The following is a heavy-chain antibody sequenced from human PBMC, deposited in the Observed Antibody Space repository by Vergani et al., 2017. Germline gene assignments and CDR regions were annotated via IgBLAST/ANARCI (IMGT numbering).Heavy chain of an antibody. CDR1: GFTFSSYG. Sequence: QVQLVESGGGVVQPGRSLRLSCAASGFTFSSYGMHWVRQAPGKGLEWVAVICYDGSNKYYADSVTGRFTIARDNSKNTLYLQMNSLRAEDTAVYYCAKIDYGDYLDAFDIWGQGTMVTVSS. V-gene: IGHV3-33*06. CDR3: AKIDYGDYLDAFDI. D-gene: IGHD4-17*01. CDR2: ICYDGSNK. J-gene: IGHJ3*02.